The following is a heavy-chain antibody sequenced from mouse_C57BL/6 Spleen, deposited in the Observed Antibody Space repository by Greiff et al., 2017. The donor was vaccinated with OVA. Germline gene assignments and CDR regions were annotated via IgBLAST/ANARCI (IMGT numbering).Heavy chain of an antibody. CDR2: IDPSDSET. D-gene: IGHD1-1*01. CDR1: GYTFTSYW. V-gene: IGHV1-52*01. Sequence: QVQLQQPGAELVRPGSSVKLSCKASGYTFTSYWMHWVKQRPIQGLEWIGNIDPSDSETHYNQKFKDKATLTVDKSSSTAYMQLSSLTSEDSAVYYCARKGLSEVVAPYYCDYWGQGTTLTVSS. J-gene: IGHJ2*01. CDR3: ARKGLSEVVAPYYCDY.